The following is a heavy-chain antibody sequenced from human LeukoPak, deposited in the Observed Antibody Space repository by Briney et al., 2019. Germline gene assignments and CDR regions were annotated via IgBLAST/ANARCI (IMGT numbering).Heavy chain of an antibody. J-gene: IGHJ6*02. CDR3: ARDCSGGSCYPQYYYGMAV. D-gene: IGHD2-15*01. Sequence: GGSLRLSCAASGFTFSSYWMSWVDQPPGKGLEWVANIKQDGSEEYYVDSVTGRFTISRDNAKNSLYLQMNSLRAEDTAVYYCARDCSGGSCYPQYYYGMAVWGQGTTVTVSS. CDR1: GFTFSSYW. CDR2: IKQDGSEE. V-gene: IGHV3-7*04.